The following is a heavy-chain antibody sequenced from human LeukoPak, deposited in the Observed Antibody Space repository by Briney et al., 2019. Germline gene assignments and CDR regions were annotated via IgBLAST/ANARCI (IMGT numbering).Heavy chain of an antibody. D-gene: IGHD3-16*01. CDR3: ARDDGSYVPFDY. J-gene: IGHJ4*02. CDR1: GFTFGSFG. Sequence: GGSLRLSCAASGFTFGSFGMHWVRQAPGKGLEWAAIVSFDGSNKYYADSVKGRFTISRDNSKNTLYLQMNSLRAEDTAVYYCARDDGSYVPFDYWGQGTLVTVSS. V-gene: IGHV3-30*03. CDR2: VSFDGSNK.